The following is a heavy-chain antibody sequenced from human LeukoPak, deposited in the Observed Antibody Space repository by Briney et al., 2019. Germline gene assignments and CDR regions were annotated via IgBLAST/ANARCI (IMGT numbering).Heavy chain of an antibody. Sequence: PSETLSLTCAVSGGSISRGDYYWSWIRQPPGKGLEWIGYIYYSGTTNYNPSLASRATMSTDPTMNQFSLKLSSVTASYPAVYYCARSRLVRQWYLDFWGRGTLVTVSS. CDR2: IYYSGTT. V-gene: IGHV4-61*08. CDR1: GGSISRGDYY. D-gene: IGHD3-16*01. J-gene: IGHJ2*01. CDR3: ARSRLVRQWYLDF.